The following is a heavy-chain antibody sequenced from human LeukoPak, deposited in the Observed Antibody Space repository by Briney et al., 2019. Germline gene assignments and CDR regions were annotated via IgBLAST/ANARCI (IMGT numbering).Heavy chain of an antibody. J-gene: IGHJ4*02. V-gene: IGHV4-39*01. CDR2: IFYSGRT. Sequence: SETLSLTCTVSGGSISSSTTYWGWLRQPPGKGLEWIASIFYSGRTWNNPSLKSRVTISVDTSKNQFSLKVSAVTAADTAVYYCARQGTYYDKIYYFDYWGQGTLVTVSS. CDR1: GGSISSSTTY. D-gene: IGHD3-16*01. CDR3: ARQGTYYDKIYYFDY.